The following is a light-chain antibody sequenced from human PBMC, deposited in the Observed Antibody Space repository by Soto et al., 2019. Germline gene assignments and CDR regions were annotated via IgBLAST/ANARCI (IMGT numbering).Light chain of an antibody. J-gene: IGKJ3*01. Sequence: EIVLTQSPGTLSLSPGERATLSCRASQSVSSSYLAWYQQKPGQAPRLLIYGASSRATGIPDRFSGSGSATDFTLTISILEPEDSAVYYCQQYGSSPPYTFGPGTKVDIK. CDR3: QQYGSSPPYT. V-gene: IGKV3-20*01. CDR2: GAS. CDR1: QSVSSSY.